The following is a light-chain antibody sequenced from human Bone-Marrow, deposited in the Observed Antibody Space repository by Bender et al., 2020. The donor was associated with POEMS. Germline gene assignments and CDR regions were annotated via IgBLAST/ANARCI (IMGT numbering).Light chain of an antibody. CDR3: QSAVSNDTSPYV. CDR1: TIGSKS. Sequence: SYVLTQPPSVSVAPGQTARITCGGNTIGSKSVHWYQQKPGQAPVLVVYDDTARPSGIPERFSGSSSGTTVTLTISGVQAADEADYYCQSAVSNDTSPYVFGPGTKVTVL. J-gene: IGLJ1*01. V-gene: IGLV3-21*02. CDR2: DDT.